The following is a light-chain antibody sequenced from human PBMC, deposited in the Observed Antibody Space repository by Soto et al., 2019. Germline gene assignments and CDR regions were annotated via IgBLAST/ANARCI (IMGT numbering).Light chain of an antibody. CDR2: DAS. J-gene: IGKJ1*01. CDR1: QRVSTS. CDR3: QVCDVGPW. V-gene: IGKV3-11*01. Sequence: IVLTQSPVTLSLSPGESAVLSCRASQRVSTSLAWYQHKPGQAPRLCIYDASIRAPVIPATFTGSGSGTEFLLPLRSLELDDLAVYVCQVCDVGPWFGQGTK.